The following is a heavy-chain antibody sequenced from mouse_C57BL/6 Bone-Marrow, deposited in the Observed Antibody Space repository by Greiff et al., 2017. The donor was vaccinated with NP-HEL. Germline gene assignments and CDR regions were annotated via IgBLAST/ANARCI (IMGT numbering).Heavy chain of an antibody. CDR2: IDPSDSET. J-gene: IGHJ1*03. CDR3: ARDYYGRGWYFDV. V-gene: IGHV1-52*01. CDR1: GYTFTSYW. Sequence: VQLQQPGAELVRPGSSVKLSCKASGYTFTSYWMHWVKQRPIQGLEWIGNIDPSDSETHYNQKFKDKATLTVDKSSSTAYMQLSRLTSEDSAVYYCARDYYGRGWYFDVWGTGTTVTVSS. D-gene: IGHD1-1*01.